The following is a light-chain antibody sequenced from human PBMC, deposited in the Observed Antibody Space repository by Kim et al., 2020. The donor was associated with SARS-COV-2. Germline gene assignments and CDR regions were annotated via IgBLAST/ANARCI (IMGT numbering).Light chain of an antibody. Sequence: ASVGDRVTITCRASQSISSYLNWYQQKPGKAPKLLIYAASSLQSGVPSRFSGSGSGTDFTLTISSLQPEDFTTYYCQQSYSTRLTFGGGTKVDIK. CDR1: QSISSY. CDR3: QQSYSTRLT. CDR2: AAS. V-gene: IGKV1-39*01. J-gene: IGKJ4*01.